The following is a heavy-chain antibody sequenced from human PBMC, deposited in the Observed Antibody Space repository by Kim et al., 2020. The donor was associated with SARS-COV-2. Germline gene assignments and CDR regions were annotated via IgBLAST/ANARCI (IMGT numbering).Heavy chain of an antibody. V-gene: IGHV3-21*01. J-gene: IGHJ6*02. D-gene: IGHD1-7*01. CDR3: ARDGHNWNYLGMDV. Sequence: ADSVKGRFTISRDNAKNSLYLQMNSLRAEDTAVYYCARDGHNWNYLGMDVWGQGTTVTVSS.